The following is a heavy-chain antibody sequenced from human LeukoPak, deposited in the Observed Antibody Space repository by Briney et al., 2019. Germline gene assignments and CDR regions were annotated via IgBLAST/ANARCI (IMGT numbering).Heavy chain of an antibody. Sequence: SVKVSCKASGGTFSSYAISWVRQAPGQGLEWMGRIIPILGIANYAQKFQGRVTITADKSTSTAYMELSSLRSEDTAVYYCARDWLELPYYFDYWGQGTLATVSS. CDR1: GGTFSSYA. D-gene: IGHD1-7*01. CDR2: IIPILGIA. V-gene: IGHV1-69*04. J-gene: IGHJ4*02. CDR3: ARDWLELPYYFDY.